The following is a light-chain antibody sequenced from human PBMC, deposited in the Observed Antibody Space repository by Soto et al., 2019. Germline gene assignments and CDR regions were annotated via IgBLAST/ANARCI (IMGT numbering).Light chain of an antibody. Sequence: EMMLTQSPATLSVSPGEKATLSCRASQSVSSRSLAWYQQRPGQSPRLLIYGASRRATDIPDRFSGSGSETDFTLTITSLEPEDFAVYYCQQYATSPRTFGQGTKVDIK. CDR3: QQYATSPRT. J-gene: IGKJ1*01. CDR1: QSVSSRS. V-gene: IGKV3-20*01. CDR2: GAS.